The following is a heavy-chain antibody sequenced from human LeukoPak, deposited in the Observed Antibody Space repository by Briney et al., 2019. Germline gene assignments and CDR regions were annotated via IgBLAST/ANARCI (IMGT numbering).Heavy chain of an antibody. CDR1: GYTFTGYY. D-gene: IGHD2-15*01. J-gene: IGHJ5*02. V-gene: IGHV1-2*02. CDR2: INPNSGGA. Sequence: GASVKVSCKASGYTFTGYYIHWVRQAPGQGLEWMGWINPNSGGANYAQNFQGRVTMTRDTSISTAYMELSSLRSEDTAVYYCARDGDLLPQRNWFDPWGQGTLVTVSS. CDR3: ARDGDLLPQRNWFDP.